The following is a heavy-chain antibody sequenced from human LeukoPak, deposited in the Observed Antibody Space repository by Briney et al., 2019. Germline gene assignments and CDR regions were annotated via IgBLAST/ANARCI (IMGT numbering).Heavy chain of an antibody. CDR1: GYTFTSYG. J-gene: IGHJ5*02. D-gene: IGHD1-1*01. V-gene: IGHV1-18*01. CDR3: ARVSARTAATGWFDP. CDR2: ISAYNGST. Sequence: ASVKVSCKASGYTFTSYGISWVRQAPGQGLEWMGWISAYNGSTNYAQKLQGRVTMTTDTSTSTAYMELRSLRSDDTAVYYCARVSARTAATGWFDPWGQGTLVTVSS.